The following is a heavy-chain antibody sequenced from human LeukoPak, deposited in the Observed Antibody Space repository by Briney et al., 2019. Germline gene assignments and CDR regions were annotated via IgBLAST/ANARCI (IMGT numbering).Heavy chain of an antibody. CDR3: ARAPRIAARHFQH. Sequence: PSETLSLTCAVYGGSFSGYYWSWIRQPPGKGLEWIGEINRSGGTNYNPSLKSRVTISVDTSKNQFSLKLSSVTAADTAVYYCARAPRIAARHFQHWGQGTLVTVSS. J-gene: IGHJ1*01. CDR1: GGSFSGYY. D-gene: IGHD6-6*01. V-gene: IGHV4-34*01. CDR2: INRSGGT.